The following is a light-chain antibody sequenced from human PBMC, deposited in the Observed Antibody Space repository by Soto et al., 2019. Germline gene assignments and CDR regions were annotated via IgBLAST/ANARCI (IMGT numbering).Light chain of an antibody. V-gene: IGKV1-9*01. CDR2: AAS. CDR3: QHLDSYST. CDR1: QGISSY. Sequence: DIQLTQSPSFLSASVGDRVTITCRASQGISSYLAWYQQKPGKAPKLLIYAASTLQSGVPSRFSGSGSGTEFTLTISSLQPEDFATDCCQHLDSYSTFGQGTRLEIK. J-gene: IGKJ5*01.